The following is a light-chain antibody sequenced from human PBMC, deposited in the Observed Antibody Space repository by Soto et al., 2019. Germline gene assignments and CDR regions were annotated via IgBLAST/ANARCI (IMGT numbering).Light chain of an antibody. CDR2: WAS. CDR1: QSVLYSSNNKNY. CDR3: QQYYSTPRT. Sequence: DIVMTQSPDSLAVSLGERATINCKSSQSVLYSSNNKNYLGWYQQKPGHPPRLLIYWASTRESGVPDRFSGSGSGTDFTLTISSLQAEDVAFYYCQQYYSTPRTFGGGTKVEIK. V-gene: IGKV4-1*01. J-gene: IGKJ4*01.